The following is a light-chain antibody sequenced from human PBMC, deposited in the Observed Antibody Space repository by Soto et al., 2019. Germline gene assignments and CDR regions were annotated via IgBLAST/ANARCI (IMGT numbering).Light chain of an antibody. V-gene: IGKV3-15*01. CDR2: GAS. CDR1: ESVSSN. Sequence: EIVMTQSPATLSVSPLERVTPSFRASESVSSNLAWYQQKPGQAPRLLMYGASTRATGIPARFSGSGSGTEFTLTISSLQPEDFATYFCQQSYNTPWTFGQGTKVDI. CDR3: QQSYNTPWT. J-gene: IGKJ1*01.